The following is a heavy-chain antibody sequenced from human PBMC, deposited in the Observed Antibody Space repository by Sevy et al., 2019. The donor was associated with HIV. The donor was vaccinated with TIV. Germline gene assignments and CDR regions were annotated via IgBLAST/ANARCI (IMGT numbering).Heavy chain of an antibody. CDR1: GFTFTDYV. J-gene: IGHJ4*02. CDR3: AKDKAFRFLDYLPSNYYFDY. Sequence: GGSLRLSCAASGFTFTDYVMSWVRQAPGKGLEWISTITNTGGDTYYADSVRGRFTISRDNSKNTLHLQMNSLRAEDTAVYYCAKDKAFRFLDYLPSNYYFDYWGQGTLVTVSS. V-gene: IGHV3-23*01. D-gene: IGHD3-3*01. CDR2: ITNTGGDT.